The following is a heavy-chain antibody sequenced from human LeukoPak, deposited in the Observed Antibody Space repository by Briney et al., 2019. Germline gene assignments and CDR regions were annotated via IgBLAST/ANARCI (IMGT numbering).Heavy chain of an antibody. Sequence: GESLKISCKGSGYSFTNYWIGWVRQIPGKGLEWMGIIYPGDSDTRYSPSFQGQVTISADKSISTAYLQWSSLKASDTAIYYSARLRGWFEVRAFDVWGQGTMVTVSS. V-gene: IGHV5-51*01. CDR3: ARLRGWFEVRAFDV. D-gene: IGHD6-19*01. J-gene: IGHJ3*01. CDR2: IYPGDSDT. CDR1: GYSFTNYW.